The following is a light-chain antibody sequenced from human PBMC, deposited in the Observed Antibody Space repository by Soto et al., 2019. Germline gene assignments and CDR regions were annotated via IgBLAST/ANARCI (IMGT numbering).Light chain of an antibody. CDR1: QSVFSS. Sequence: EIVMTQSPATLSVSPGERATLSCRASQSVFSSLAWYQQRPGQAPRLLIYGSATRPTGIPARFSGSGSGTEFTLTISSLQSEDSAVYYCQQYHSWPAFGQGTKVEIK. CDR2: GSA. V-gene: IGKV3-15*01. J-gene: IGKJ1*01. CDR3: QQYHSWPA.